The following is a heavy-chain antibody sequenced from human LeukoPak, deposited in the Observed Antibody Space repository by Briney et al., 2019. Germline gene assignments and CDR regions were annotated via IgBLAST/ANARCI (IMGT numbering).Heavy chain of an antibody. V-gene: IGHV3-23*01. CDR3: GRDGVNYDRSMGPFDP. D-gene: IGHD3-9*01. CDR2: ISGSGDVT. CDR1: GFNSKYYA. Sequence: GGSLRLSCAASGFNSKYYAMNWVRQAPGKGLEWVSGISGSGDVTDYADSVKGRFTISRDNSKNMAYLQMNSLRAEDTAVYYCGRDGVNYDRSMGPFDPWGQGTLVTVSS. J-gene: IGHJ5*02.